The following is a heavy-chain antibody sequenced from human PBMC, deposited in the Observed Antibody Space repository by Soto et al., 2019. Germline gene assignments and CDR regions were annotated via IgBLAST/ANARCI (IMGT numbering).Heavy chain of an antibody. J-gene: IGHJ6*03. V-gene: IGHV3-23*01. Sequence: GGSLRLSCAASGFTFSSYAMSWVRQAPGKGLEWVSAISGSGGSTYYADSVKGRFTISRDKSKNTLYLQMNSLRAEDTAVYYCAKDLGGLATTDYYYYYYMDVWGKGTTVTVSS. CDR3: AKDLGGLATTDYYYYYYMDV. CDR2: ISGSGGST. D-gene: IGHD3-16*01. CDR1: GFTFSSYA.